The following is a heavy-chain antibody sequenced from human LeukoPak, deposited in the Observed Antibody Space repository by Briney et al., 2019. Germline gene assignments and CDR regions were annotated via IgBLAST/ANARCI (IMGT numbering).Heavy chain of an antibody. V-gene: IGHV1-46*01. Sequence: ASVKVSCKASGYTFTSYYMHWVRQAPGQGLEWMGIINPSGGSTSYAQKFQGRVTMTRDMSTSTVYMELSSLRSEDTAVYYCARVGRDYDFWSGRRENWFGPWGQGTLVTVSS. D-gene: IGHD3-3*01. J-gene: IGHJ5*02. CDR3: ARVGRDYDFWSGRRENWFGP. CDR2: INPSGGST. CDR1: GYTFTSYY.